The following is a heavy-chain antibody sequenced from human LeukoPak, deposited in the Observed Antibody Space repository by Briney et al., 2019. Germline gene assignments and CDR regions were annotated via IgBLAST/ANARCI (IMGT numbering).Heavy chain of an antibody. CDR2: IYTSGST. J-gene: IGHJ4*02. D-gene: IGHD3-10*01. Sequence: PSETLSLTCTVSGGSISSGSYYWSWIRQPAGKGLEWIGRIYTSGSTNYNPSLKSRVTISLDTSKNHFSLKLSSVTAADTAVYYCARERRLLWFGDPIGGVFDYWGQGTLVTVSS. V-gene: IGHV4-61*02. CDR1: GGSISSGSYY. CDR3: ARERRLLWFGDPIGGVFDY.